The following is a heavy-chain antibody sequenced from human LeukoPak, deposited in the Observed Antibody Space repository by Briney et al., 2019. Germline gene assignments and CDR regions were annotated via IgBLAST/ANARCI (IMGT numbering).Heavy chain of an antibody. J-gene: IGHJ5*02. Sequence: GGSLRLSCAASGFTFSSYAMSWVRQAPGKGLEWVAAISGSGGSTYYADPVKGRFTISRDNSKNTLYLQMNSLRAEDTAVYYCAKSLESGWYPWFDPWGQGTLVTVSS. CDR3: AKSLESGWYPWFDP. V-gene: IGHV3-23*01. CDR1: GFTFSSYA. D-gene: IGHD6-19*01. CDR2: ISGSGGST.